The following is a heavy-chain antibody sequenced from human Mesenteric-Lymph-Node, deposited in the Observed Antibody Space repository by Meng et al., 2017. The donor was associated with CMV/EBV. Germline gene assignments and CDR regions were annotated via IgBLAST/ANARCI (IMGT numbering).Heavy chain of an antibody. D-gene: IGHD3-10*01. V-gene: IGHV1-2*02. Sequence: KASGYTFISYDINWVRQATGQGLEWVGWMNSKTGDTNFAQKFQGRVTMTRDTSISTAYMELSRLTSDDTAVYFCAREVIIRGVTTFDYWGQGTLVTVSS. CDR3: AREVIIRGVTTFDY. CDR1: GYTFISYD. CDR2: MNSKTGDT. J-gene: IGHJ4*02.